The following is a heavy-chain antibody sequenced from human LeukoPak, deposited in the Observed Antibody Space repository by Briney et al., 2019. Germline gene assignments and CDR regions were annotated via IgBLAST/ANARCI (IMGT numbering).Heavy chain of an antibody. CDR3: AREDYSDSRGYSGGGIDI. CDR1: GYTFTSYG. CDR2: ISAYNGNT. D-gene: IGHD3-22*01. Sequence: ASVKVSCKASGYTFTSYGISWVRQAPGQGLEWMGWISAYNGNTNYAQKLQGRVTMTTDTSTSTAYMELRSLRSDDTAVYYCAREDYSDSRGYSGGGIDIWGQGTMVTVSS. V-gene: IGHV1-18*01. J-gene: IGHJ3*02.